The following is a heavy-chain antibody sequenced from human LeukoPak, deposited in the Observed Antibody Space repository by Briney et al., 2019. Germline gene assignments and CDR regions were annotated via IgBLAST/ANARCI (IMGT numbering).Heavy chain of an antibody. CDR3: ARVDYYDSSGYWGGFDP. V-gene: IGHV1-46*01. D-gene: IGHD3-22*01. CDR2: INPSGGST. Sequence: ASVKVSCKASGYTFTSYYMHWVRQAPGQGLEWMGIINPSGGSTSYAQKFQGRVTMTRDTSTSTVYMELRGLRSEDTAVYYCARVDYYDSSGYWGGFDPWGQGTLVTVSS. CDR1: GYTFTSYY. J-gene: IGHJ5*02.